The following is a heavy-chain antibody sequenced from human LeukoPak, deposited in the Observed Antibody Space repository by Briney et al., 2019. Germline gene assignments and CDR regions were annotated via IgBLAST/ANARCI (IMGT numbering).Heavy chain of an antibody. CDR2: ISSSSSTI. Sequence: PGGSLRLSCAASGFTFSSYSMNWVRQAPGKGLEWDSYISSSSSTIYYADSVKGRFTISRDNAKNSLYLQMNSLRAEDTAVYYCARTSWGYCSGGSCYPAEYFQHWGQGTLVTVSS. CDR3: ARTSWGYCSGGSCYPAEYFQH. CDR1: GFTFSSYS. J-gene: IGHJ1*01. V-gene: IGHV3-48*01. D-gene: IGHD2-15*01.